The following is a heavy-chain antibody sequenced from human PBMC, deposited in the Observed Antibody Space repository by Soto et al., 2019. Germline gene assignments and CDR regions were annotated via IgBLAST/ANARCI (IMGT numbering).Heavy chain of an antibody. D-gene: IGHD1-1*01. Sequence: LRLSCAASGFTISSNAMYWVRQAPGKGLEWVSAISDRGDTTHYADSVKGRFTISRDTSKNTLYLQLNALRADDTAVYYCAKDKPGTTSFDYWGQGTLVTVSS. CDR1: GFTISSNA. J-gene: IGHJ4*02. CDR3: AKDKPGTTSFDY. V-gene: IGHV3-23*01. CDR2: ISDRGDTT.